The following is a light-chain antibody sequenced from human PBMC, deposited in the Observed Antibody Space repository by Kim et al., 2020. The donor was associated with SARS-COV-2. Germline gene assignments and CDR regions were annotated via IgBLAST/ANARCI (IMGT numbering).Light chain of an antibody. V-gene: IGKV1-5*01. CDR2: AAS. CDR3: QQYDAH. CDR1: QSIDRW. J-gene: IGKJ4*01. Sequence: TLSASVGDRVTITCRASQSIDRWLAWYQQKPGKAPNLLISAASTLESGVPSRFSGSRSGTEFTLTISSLQPDDSATYYCQQYDAHFGGGTKVDIK.